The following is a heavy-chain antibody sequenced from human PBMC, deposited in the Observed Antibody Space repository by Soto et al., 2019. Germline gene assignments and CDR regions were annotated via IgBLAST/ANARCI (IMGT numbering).Heavy chain of an antibody. J-gene: IGHJ6*02. Sequence: QVQLAQSGGEVKKPGSSVKVSCKASGVTFSKFIMTWVRQAPGLGLEWVGGIIPIFGTANYAQKFQGRVTINADESTSTSYLEVSNLRSEDTAVYYCAKVRYSSPMGYYYGMDVWGQGTAVTVSS. CDR2: IIPIFGTA. V-gene: IGHV1-69*01. CDR3: AKVRYSSPMGYYYGMDV. D-gene: IGHD6-19*01. CDR1: GVTFSKFI.